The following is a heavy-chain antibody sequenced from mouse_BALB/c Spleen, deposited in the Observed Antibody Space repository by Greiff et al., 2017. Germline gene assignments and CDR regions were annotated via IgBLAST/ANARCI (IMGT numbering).Heavy chain of an antibody. J-gene: IGHJ2*01. D-gene: IGHD1-1*01. Sequence: VQRVESGPGLVAPSQSLSITCTVSGFSLTSYGVYWVRQPPGKGLEWLGVIWAGGSTNYNSALMSRLSISKDNSKSQVFLKMNSLQTDDTATYFCASACCGSPYDLDYWGQGTTVTVSS. CDR1: GFSLTSYG. V-gene: IGHV2-9*02. CDR3: ASACCGSPYDLDY. CDR2: IWAGGST.